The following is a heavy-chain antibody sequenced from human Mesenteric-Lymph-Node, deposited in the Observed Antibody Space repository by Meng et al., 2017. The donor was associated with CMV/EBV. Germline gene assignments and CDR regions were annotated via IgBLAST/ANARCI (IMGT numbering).Heavy chain of an antibody. Sequence: SETLSLTCAVSGDSISSGTFYWSWIRQSPGKGLEWIGYVPYSGNTYYNPSLKSRVTISLNTSKTRLSLKLSSVTAADTAVYYCASGRLDARYCSGTRCYSNYYYAMDVWGQGTTVTVSS. CDR1: GDSISSGTFY. J-gene: IGHJ6*02. CDR2: VPYSGNT. CDR3: ASGRLDARYCSGTRCYSNYYYAMDV. D-gene: IGHD2-2*01. V-gene: IGHV4-30-4*08.